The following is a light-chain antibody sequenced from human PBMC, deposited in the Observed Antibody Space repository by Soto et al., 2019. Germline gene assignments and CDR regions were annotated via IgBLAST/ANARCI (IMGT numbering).Light chain of an antibody. J-gene: IGKJ4*01. Sequence: EIVMTQSPATLSVSPGERATLSCRASQSVGNNLAWYRQKSGQAPRLLIYGASTRATGIPARFSGSGSGTEFTLTIGSLQSDDFAVYLCQQYRNWPLTFGGVTKVEIK. CDR3: QQYRNWPLT. V-gene: IGKV3-15*01. CDR1: QSVGNN. CDR2: GAS.